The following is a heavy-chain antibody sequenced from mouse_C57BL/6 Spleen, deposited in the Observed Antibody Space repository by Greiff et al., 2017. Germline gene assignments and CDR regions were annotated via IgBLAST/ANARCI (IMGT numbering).Heavy chain of an antibody. CDR2: ISDGGSYT. J-gene: IGHJ3*01. CDR3: ARDGLLTVPY. CDR1: GFTFSSYA. D-gene: IGHD2-3*01. Sequence: EVKLVESGGGLVKPGGSLKLSCAASGFTFSSYAMSWVRQTPEKRLEWVATISDGGSYTYYPDNVKGRFTISRDNAKNNLYLQMSHLKSEDTAMYYCARDGLLTVPYWGQGTLVTVSA. V-gene: IGHV5-4*01.